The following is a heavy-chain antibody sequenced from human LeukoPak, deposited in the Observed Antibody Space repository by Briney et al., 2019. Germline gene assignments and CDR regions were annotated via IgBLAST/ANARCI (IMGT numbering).Heavy chain of an antibody. CDR3: ASAYYYDSSGAFDY. CDR1: GGSVSSYY. Sequence: SETLSLTCTVSGGSVSSYYWSWNRQPPGKGLEWIGYIYYSGSTNYNPSLKSRVTISVDTSKNQFSLKLSSVTAADTAVYYCASAYYYDSSGAFDYWGQGTLVTVSS. J-gene: IGHJ4*02. V-gene: IGHV4-59*02. D-gene: IGHD3-22*01. CDR2: IYYSGST.